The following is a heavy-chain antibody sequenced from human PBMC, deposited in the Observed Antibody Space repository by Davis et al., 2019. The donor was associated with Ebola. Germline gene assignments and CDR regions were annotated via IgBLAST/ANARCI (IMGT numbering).Heavy chain of an antibody. V-gene: IGHV3-23*01. CDR3: ARAGWGDFWSGYYSY. CDR1: GFTFSSYA. J-gene: IGHJ4*02. Sequence: GESLKISCAASGFTFSSYAMSWVRQAPGKGLEWVSAISGSGGSTYYADSVKGRFTISRDNAKNSLYLQMNSLRAEDTAVYYCARAGWGDFWSGYYSYWGQGTLVTVSS. D-gene: IGHD3-3*01. CDR2: ISGSGGST.